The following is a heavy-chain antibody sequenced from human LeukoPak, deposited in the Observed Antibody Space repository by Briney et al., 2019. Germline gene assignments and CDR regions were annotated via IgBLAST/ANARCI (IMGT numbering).Heavy chain of an antibody. V-gene: IGHV4-34*01. CDR1: GGSFSGYY. CDR3: ARDQLDGYLAGWFDP. D-gene: IGHD5-24*01. Sequence: PSETLSLTCAVYGGSFSGYYWSWIRQPPGKGLEWIGEINHSGSTNYNPSLKSRVTISVDTSKNQFSLKLSSVTAADTAVYYCARDQLDGYLAGWFDPWGQGTLVTVSS. CDR2: INHSGST. J-gene: IGHJ5*02.